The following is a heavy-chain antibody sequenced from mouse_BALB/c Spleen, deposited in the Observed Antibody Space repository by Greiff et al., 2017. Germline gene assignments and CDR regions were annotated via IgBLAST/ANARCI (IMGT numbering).Heavy chain of an antibody. CDR1: GYAVFNYV. J-gene: IGHJ4*01. V-gene: IGHV1-54*01. CDR3: ARSGVRAMNY. CDR2: INPGSGGS. D-gene: IGHD3-1*01. Sequence: QVQLQQSGAELVWPVTSVKVSCKASGYAVFNYVLGWVKQRPGQGFEWIGVINPGSGGSNYNEKFKGKATLTADKFSSSDYMQFSRLTSDDSAVYFCARSGVRAMNYRGQGTTDPISS.